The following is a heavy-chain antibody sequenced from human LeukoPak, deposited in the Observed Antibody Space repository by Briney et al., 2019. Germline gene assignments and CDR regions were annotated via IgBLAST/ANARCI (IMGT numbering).Heavy chain of an antibody. CDR1: GFTFSRYA. Sequence: PGRSLRLSCAASGFTFSRYAMHWVRQAPGKGLEWVAVISYDGSNEYYADSVKGRFTISRDNSKNTLYLQMISLRADDTAVYYCARYLVRGLPFFDYWGQGTLVTVSS. V-gene: IGHV3-30-3*01. D-gene: IGHD3-10*01. CDR3: ARYLVRGLPFFDY. J-gene: IGHJ4*02. CDR2: ISYDGSNE.